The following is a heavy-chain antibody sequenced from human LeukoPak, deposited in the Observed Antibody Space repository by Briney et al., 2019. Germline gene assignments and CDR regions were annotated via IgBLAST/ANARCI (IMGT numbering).Heavy chain of an antibody. CDR2: IYDSGNT. CDR1: GVSMSASPYY. J-gene: IGHJ5*02. Sequence: KSSETLSLTSTVSGVSMSASPYYWGWIRQPPGKGLEWIGTIYDSGNTNYNPSLRSRLTISVDTSRNQFSLKLSSVTAADTAVYYCARHDCDSSRFSVNWFDPWGQGTLVTVSS. CDR3: ARHDCDSSRFSVNWFDP. D-gene: IGHD2/OR15-2a*01. V-gene: IGHV4-39*01.